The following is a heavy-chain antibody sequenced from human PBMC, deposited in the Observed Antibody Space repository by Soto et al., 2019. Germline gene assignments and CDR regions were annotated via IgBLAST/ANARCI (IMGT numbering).Heavy chain of an antibody. Sequence: DVQLVESGGGLIQPGESLRLSCAAFGLTISGKKYVAWVRQAPGKGLEWVSALYDVDGSFYADSVTGRFTTSSDSSKTTVYLQMNDLRSDDTAVYYCATWHEREHAFDVWGQGTTVTISS. V-gene: IGHV3-53*01. D-gene: IGHD1-1*01. CDR3: ATWHEREHAFDV. CDR1: GLTISGKKY. CDR2: LYDVDGS. J-gene: IGHJ3*01.